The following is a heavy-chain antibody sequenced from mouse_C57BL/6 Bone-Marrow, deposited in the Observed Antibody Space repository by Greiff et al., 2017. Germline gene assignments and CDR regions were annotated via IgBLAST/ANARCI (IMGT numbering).Heavy chain of an antibody. CDR3: ARSYDYDDYTMDY. CDR2: MHPNGGSP. D-gene: IGHD2-4*01. CDR1: GYTFTNYW. J-gene: IGHJ4*01. Sequence: VQLQQPGAELVKPGASVKLSCKASGYTFTNYWMHWVKQRPGQGLEWIGMMHPNGGSPDYNEKLKSEATLSVDKSSRSAYMELSSLTYEDSAVYYCARSYDYDDYTMDYWGQGTSVTVSS. V-gene: IGHV1-64*01.